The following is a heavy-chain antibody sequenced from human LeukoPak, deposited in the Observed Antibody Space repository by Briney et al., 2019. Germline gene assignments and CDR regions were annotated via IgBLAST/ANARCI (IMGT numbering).Heavy chain of an antibody. D-gene: IGHD1-26*01. CDR3: AKKWGVGTTTLDYFDY. CDR2: ISGSGGST. V-gene: IGHV3-23*01. J-gene: IGHJ4*02. CDR1: GFTFSNYA. Sequence: GGSLRLSCAAPGFTFSNYAMSWVRQAPGKGLEWVSGISGSGGSTYYADSVKGRFTISRDNSKNTLYLQMNSLTDEDTAVYYCAKKWGVGTTTLDYFDYWGQGTLVTVSS.